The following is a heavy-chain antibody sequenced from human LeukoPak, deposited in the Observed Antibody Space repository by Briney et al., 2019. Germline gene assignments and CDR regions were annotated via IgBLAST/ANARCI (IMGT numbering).Heavy chain of an antibody. CDR1: GFTFTGYA. V-gene: IGHV3-30*04. D-gene: IGHD6-19*01. J-gene: IGHJ5*02. CDR2: ISSDGSNK. CDR3: AKIPYSSGWVQNWFDP. Sequence: TGGSLRLSCAASGFTFTGYAMLWVRQAPGKGLEWVAVISSDGSNKYYADSVRGRFTISRVNSKNTVDLQMNSLRAEDTAVYYCAKIPYSSGWVQNWFDPWGQGTLVTVSS.